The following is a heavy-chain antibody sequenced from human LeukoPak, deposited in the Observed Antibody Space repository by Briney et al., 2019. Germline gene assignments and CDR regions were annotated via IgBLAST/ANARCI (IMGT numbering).Heavy chain of an antibody. J-gene: IGHJ3*02. Sequence: ASVKVSCKASGYTFTSYGISWVRQAPGQGLEWMGWISAYNGNTNYAQKLQGRVTMTTDTSTSTAYMELRSLRSDDTAVYYCARDEGYCSGGSCYIDAFDIWGQGTMVTVSS. CDR3: ARDEGYCSGGSCYIDAFDI. V-gene: IGHV1-18*01. CDR1: GYTFTSYG. CDR2: ISAYNGNT. D-gene: IGHD2-15*01.